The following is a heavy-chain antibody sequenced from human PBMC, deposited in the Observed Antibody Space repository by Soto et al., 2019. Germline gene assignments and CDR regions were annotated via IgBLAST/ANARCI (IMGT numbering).Heavy chain of an antibody. Sequence: SETLSLTCAVYGGSLIDYNWSWIRQPPGKGLEWIGEINHNGNTNYNPSLTSRATISIDTSKNQFSLKLSSVTAADTAVYYCARVPDRWGQGTLVTVSS. V-gene: IGHV4-34*01. CDR1: GGSLIDYN. CDR2: INHNGNT. D-gene: IGHD2-2*01. CDR3: ARVPDR. J-gene: IGHJ5*02.